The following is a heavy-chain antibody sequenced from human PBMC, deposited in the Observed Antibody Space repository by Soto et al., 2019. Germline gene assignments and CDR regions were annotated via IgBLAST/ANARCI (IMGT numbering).Heavy chain of an antibody. J-gene: IGHJ6*02. Sequence: GGSLRLSCAASGFTVSSNYMSWVRQAPGKGLEWVSVIYSGGSTYYADSVKGRFTISRDNSKNTLYLQMNSLRAEDTAVYYCAKSLEVGPMDVWGPGTTVTVYS. D-gene: IGHD3-22*01. V-gene: IGHV3-53*01. CDR3: AKSLEVGPMDV. CDR2: IYSGGST. CDR1: GFTVSSNY.